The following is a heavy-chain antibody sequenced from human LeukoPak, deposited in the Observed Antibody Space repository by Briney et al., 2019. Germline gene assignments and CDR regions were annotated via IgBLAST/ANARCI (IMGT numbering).Heavy chain of an antibody. V-gene: IGHV3-30*02. CDR3: AKGAVYDFWSGSDY. Sequence: GGSLRLSCAASGFTFSSYGMHWVRQAPGKGLEWVAFIRCDGSNKYYADSVKGRFTISGDNSKNTLYLQMNSLSAEDTAVYYCAKGAVYDFWSGSDYWGQGTLVTVSS. J-gene: IGHJ4*02. CDR1: GFTFSSYG. D-gene: IGHD3-3*01. CDR2: IRCDGSNK.